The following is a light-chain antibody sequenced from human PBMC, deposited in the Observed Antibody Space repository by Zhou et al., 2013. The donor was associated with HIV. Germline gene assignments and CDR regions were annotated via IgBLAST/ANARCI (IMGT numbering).Light chain of an antibody. V-gene: IGKV1-9*01. CDR3: LQYDSYPFT. Sequence: DIQLTQSPSFLSASVGDRVIITCRASQGISSYLAWYQQKPGKAPKLLIYAASTLQSGVPSRFSGSGSGTEFTLTISNLQPEDFASYFCLQYDSYPFTFGQGHD. J-gene: IGKJ5*01. CDR1: QGISSY. CDR2: AAS.